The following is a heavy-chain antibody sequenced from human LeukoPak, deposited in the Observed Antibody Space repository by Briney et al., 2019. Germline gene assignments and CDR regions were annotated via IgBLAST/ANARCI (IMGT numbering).Heavy chain of an antibody. CDR2: ISYDGSNK. V-gene: IGHV3-30*03. CDR3: ARGTPREQWPFG. CDR1: GFTFSSYG. D-gene: IGHD6-19*01. J-gene: IGHJ4*02. Sequence: GGSLGLSCAASGFTFSSYGMHWVRQAQGKGREGVAVISYDGSNKYYADSVKGRFTISRDNSKNTLYLQMNSLRAEDTAVYYCARGTPREQWPFGWGQGTLVTVSS.